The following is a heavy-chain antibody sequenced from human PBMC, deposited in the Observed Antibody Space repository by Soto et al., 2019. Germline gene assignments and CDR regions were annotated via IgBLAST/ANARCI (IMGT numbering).Heavy chain of an antibody. CDR1: GFTFSSYS. D-gene: IGHD3-16*01. V-gene: IGHV3-48*01. J-gene: IGHJ4*02. CDR2: ISSSSSTI. Sequence: GGSLRLSCAASGFTFSSYSMNWVRQAPGKGLEWVSYISSSSSTIYYADSVKGRFTISRDNAKNSLYLQMNSLRAEDTAVYYCARVMARADDSWGSYLGTMSNDYWGQGTLVTVAS. CDR3: ARVMARADDSWGSYLGTMSNDY.